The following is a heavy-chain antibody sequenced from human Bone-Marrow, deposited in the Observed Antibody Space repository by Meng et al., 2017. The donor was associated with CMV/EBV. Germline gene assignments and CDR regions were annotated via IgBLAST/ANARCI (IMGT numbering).Heavy chain of an antibody. CDR1: GGSISSSSYY. Sequence: SETLSLTCTVSGGSISSSSYYWGWIRQPPGKGLEWIGSIYYSGSTNYNPSLKSRVTISVDTSKNQFSLKLSSVTAADTAVYYCAGYIPGPDAFDIWGQGTMVAVSS. CDR2: IYYSGST. V-gene: IGHV4-39*07. CDR3: AGYIPGPDAFDI. D-gene: IGHD3-16*02. J-gene: IGHJ3*02.